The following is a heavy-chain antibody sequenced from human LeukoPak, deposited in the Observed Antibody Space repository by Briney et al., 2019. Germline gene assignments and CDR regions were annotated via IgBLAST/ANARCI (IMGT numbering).Heavy chain of an antibody. CDR1: GFTLTFYW. CDR2: IYSGGST. V-gene: IGHV3-66*04. J-gene: IGHJ3*02. D-gene: IGHD3-10*01. CDR3: ARRRPGSYLVSAFDI. Sequence: GGSLRLSCAASGFTLTFYWMHWVRQAPGKGLVWVSLIYSGGSTYYADSVKGRFTISRDNSKNTLYLQMNSLRAEDTAVYYCARRRPGSYLVSAFDIWGQGTMVTVSS.